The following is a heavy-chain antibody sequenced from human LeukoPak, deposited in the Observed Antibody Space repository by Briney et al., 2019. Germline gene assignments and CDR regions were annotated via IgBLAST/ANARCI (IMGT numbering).Heavy chain of an antibody. CDR3: ARDTTYYDFWSGYPDY. J-gene: IGHJ4*02. Sequence: PSETLSLTCAVYGGSLSGYYWSWIRQPPGKGLEWIGEINHSGSTNYNPSLKSRVTISVDTSKNQFSLKLSSVTAADTAVYYCARDTTYYDFWSGYPDYWGQGTLVTVSS. CDR1: GGSLSGYY. V-gene: IGHV4-34*01. CDR2: INHSGST. D-gene: IGHD3-3*01.